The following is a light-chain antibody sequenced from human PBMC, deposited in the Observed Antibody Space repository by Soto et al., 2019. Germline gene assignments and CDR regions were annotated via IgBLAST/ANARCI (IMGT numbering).Light chain of an antibody. CDR1: SSDVGAYNY. CDR3: SSKRDSSTLFV. CDR2: EVT. J-gene: IGLJ1*01. Sequence: QSVLTQPASVSGSPGQSITISCTGTSSDVGAYNYVSWYQHHPSQVPKLLIYEVTNRPSGVSDRFSGSKSGNTASLTISGLQAEDEADYYCSSKRDSSTLFVFGTGTKVTVL. V-gene: IGLV2-14*01.